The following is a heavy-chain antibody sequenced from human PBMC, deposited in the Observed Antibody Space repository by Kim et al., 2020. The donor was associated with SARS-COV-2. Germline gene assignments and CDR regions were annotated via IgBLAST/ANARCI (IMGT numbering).Heavy chain of an antibody. V-gene: IGHV1-69*13. CDR2: IIPIFGTA. CDR3: ARAESDSSSWYRPLLYYYYYGMDV. J-gene: IGHJ6*02. D-gene: IGHD6-13*01. Sequence: SVKVSCKASGGTFSSYAISWVRQAPGQGLEWMGGIIPIFGTANYAQKFQGRVTITADESTSTAYMELSSLRSEDTAVYYCARAESDSSSWYRPLLYYYYYGMDVWGQGTTVTVSS. CDR1: GGTFSSYA.